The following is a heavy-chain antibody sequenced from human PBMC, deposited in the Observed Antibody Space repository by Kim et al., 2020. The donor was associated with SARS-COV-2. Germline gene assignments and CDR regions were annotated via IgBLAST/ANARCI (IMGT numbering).Heavy chain of an antibody. J-gene: IGHJ6*02. Sequence: SETLSLTCTVSGYSISSGYYWGWIRQPPGKGLEWIGSIYHSGSTYYNPSLKSRVTISVDTSKNQFSLKLSSVTAADTAVYYCARELGSSLKVSYYGMDVWGQGTTVTVSS. CDR3: ARELGSSLKVSYYGMDV. CDR1: GYSISSGYY. D-gene: IGHD6-13*01. CDR2: IYHSGST. V-gene: IGHV4-38-2*02.